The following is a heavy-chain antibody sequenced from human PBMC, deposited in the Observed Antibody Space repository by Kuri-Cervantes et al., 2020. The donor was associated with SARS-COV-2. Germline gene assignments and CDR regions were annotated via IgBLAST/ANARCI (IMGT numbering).Heavy chain of an antibody. V-gene: IGHV3-21*01. CDR1: GFTFSSYS. CDR2: ISSSSSYI. D-gene: IGHD6-13*01. CDR3: ARDFLLLAAQDY. J-gene: IGHJ4*02. Sequence: GESLKISCAASGFTFSSYSMNWVRQAPGKGLEWVSSISSSSSYIYYADSVKGRLTISRDNAKNSLYLQMNSLRAEDTAVYYCARDFLLLAAQDYWGQGTLVTVSS.